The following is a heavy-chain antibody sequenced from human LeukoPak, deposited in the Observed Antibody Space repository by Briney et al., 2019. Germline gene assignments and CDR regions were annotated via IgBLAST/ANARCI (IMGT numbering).Heavy chain of an antibody. CDR2: ITGNALNT. CDR3: AKLQDFYDNSGYSYFDN. V-gene: IGHV3-23*01. CDR1: GFTFSNYA. J-gene: IGHJ4*02. Sequence: SGGSLRLPFAASGFTFSNYAMSWVRQAPGKGLEWVSSITGNALNTYQADFIKGRFTISRDDSKNTLYLHLSSLRVEDTAVYYCAKLQDFYDNSGYSYFDNWGQGTLVTVSS. D-gene: IGHD3-22*01.